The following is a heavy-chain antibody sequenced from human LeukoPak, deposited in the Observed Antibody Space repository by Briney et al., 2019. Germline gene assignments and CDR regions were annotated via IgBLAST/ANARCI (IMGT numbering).Heavy chain of an antibody. J-gene: IGHJ4*01. Sequence: ASVTVSRKASGYTFTSYGISWVRQAPGQGLEWVGWISAYNGNTNYAQKLQGRVTMTTDTYNRPAYMELRSMRSDDTAVYYCARGERSPTVTNPLHYFDYWGQGTLVTVSS. D-gene: IGHD4-17*01. V-gene: IGHV1-18*01. CDR2: ISAYNGNT. CDR1: GYTFTSYG. CDR3: ARGERSPTVTNPLHYFDY.